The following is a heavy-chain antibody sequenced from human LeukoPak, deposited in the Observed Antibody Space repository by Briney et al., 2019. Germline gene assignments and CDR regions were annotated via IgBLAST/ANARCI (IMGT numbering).Heavy chain of an antibody. CDR3: AKALGYSSFHYYYMDV. CDR1: GFTFSTYD. CDR2: IRYDGSNK. J-gene: IGHJ6*03. V-gene: IGHV3-30*02. D-gene: IGHD6-6*01. Sequence: GGSLRLSCAASGFTFSTYDMYWVRQAPGKGLEWVAFIRYDGSNKYYADSVKGRFTISRDNSKNTLYLQMNSLRAEDTAVYYCAKALGYSSFHYYYMDVWGKGTTVTVSS.